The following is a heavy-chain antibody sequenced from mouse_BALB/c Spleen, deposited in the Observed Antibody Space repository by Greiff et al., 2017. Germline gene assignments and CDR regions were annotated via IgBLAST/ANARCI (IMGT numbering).Heavy chain of an antibody. CDR3: ARHDYDWFAY. CDR2: ISSGGGST. J-gene: IGHJ3*01. V-gene: IGHV5-12-1*01. D-gene: IGHD2-4*01. Sequence: DVKLVESGGGLEKPGGSLKLSCAASGFAFSSYDMSWVRQTPEKRLEWVAYISSGGGSTYYPDTVKGRFTISRDNAKNTLYLQMSSLKSEDTAMYYCARHDYDWFAYWGQGTLVTVSA. CDR1: GFAFSSYD.